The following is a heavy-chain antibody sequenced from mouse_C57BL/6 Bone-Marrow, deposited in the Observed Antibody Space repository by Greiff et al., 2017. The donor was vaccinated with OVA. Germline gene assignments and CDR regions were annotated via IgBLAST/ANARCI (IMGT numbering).Heavy chain of an antibody. CDR2: ISYDGSN. J-gene: IGHJ1*03. Sequence: EVQLVESGPGLVKPSQSLSLTCSVTGYSITSGYYWNWIRQFPGNKLEWMGYISYDGSNNYNPSLKNRISITRDTSKNQFFLKLNSVTTEDTATYYCARGHYGSSYEYFDVWGTGTTVTVSS. V-gene: IGHV3-6*01. CDR3: ARGHYGSSYEYFDV. D-gene: IGHD1-1*01. CDR1: GYSITSGYY.